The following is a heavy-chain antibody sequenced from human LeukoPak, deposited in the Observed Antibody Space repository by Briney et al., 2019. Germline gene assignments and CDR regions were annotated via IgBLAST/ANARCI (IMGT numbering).Heavy chain of an antibody. J-gene: IGHJ4*02. Sequence: GGSLRLSCAASGFTFSNYGVHWVRQAPGKGPEWVAVISYDGSNKYYADSVKGRFTISRDNSKNTLYLQMNSLRAEDTAVYYCARSLEYSSSWYGRYFDYWGQGTLVTVSS. CDR3: ARSLEYSSSWYGRYFDY. CDR1: GFTFSNYG. CDR2: ISYDGSNK. V-gene: IGHV3-30*03. D-gene: IGHD6-13*01.